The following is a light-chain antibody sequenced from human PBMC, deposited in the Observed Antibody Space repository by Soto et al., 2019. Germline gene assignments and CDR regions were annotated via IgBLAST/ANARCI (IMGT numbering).Light chain of an antibody. V-gene: IGKV1-5*01. J-gene: IGKJ5*01. CDR3: QHYHSFSIT. CDR1: QNISIW. Sequence: DIQITPSPSTLSASVGDRVTITCRASQNISIWLAWYQQRPGRAPRLLIYDSSSLESGVPSTFSGSGSGTEFSLTISNLRPDDFATYYCQHYHSFSITFGQGTRLEIK. CDR2: DSS.